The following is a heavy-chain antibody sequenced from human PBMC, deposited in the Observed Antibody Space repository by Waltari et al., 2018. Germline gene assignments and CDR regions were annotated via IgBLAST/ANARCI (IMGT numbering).Heavy chain of an antibody. D-gene: IGHD2-2*01. V-gene: IGHV3-15*01. CDR2: IKRSADGGAA. CDR1: GFNFFDTW. J-gene: IGHJ5*02. CDR3: ITDPANAYVRWFDP. Sequence: EVQLVESGGGMVKPGGSLRLSCAASGFNFFDTWMTWVHQAPGKGLEWVGRIKRSADGGAAEYAPPVNGRFIISRDDSTSTLYLQMNSLKSEDTAVYYCITDPANAYVRWFDPWGQGTLVTVSS.